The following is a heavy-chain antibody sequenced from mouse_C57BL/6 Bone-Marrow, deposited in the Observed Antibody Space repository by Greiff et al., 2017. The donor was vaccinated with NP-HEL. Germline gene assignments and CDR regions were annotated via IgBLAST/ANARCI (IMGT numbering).Heavy chain of an antibody. CDR2: IWTGGGT. CDR3: ARNPITTVVEGYAMDY. V-gene: IGHV2-9-1*01. CDR1: GFTLTSYA. Sequence: QVQLKESGPGLVAPSQSLSITCTVSGFTLTSYAISWVRQPPGKGLEWLGVIWTGGGTNYNSALKSRLSISKDNSKSQVFLKINSLQTDATARYYCARNPITTVVEGYAMDYWGQGTSVTVSS. D-gene: IGHD1-1*01. J-gene: IGHJ4*01.